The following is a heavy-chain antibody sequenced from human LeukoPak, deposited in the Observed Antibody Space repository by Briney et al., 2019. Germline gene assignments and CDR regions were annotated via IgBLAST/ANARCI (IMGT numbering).Heavy chain of an antibody. CDR1: LFVFSSTG. CDR2: LRYDGTDI. D-gene: IGHD2-15*01. Sequence: GGSLRLSCAASLFVFSSTGMHWVRQAPGKGLEWVAYLRYDGTDIYYADSVKGRFTISRDNAKNSLYLQMNSLRAEDTAVYYCASVALAWGQGTLVTVSS. V-gene: IGHV3-30*02. CDR3: ASVALA. J-gene: IGHJ4*02.